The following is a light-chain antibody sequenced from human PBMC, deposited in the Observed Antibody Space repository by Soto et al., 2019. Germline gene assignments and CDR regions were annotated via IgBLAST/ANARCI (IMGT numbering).Light chain of an antibody. CDR1: NIGARS. CDR3: QVRDSRSDQEI. CDR2: DGS. J-gene: IGLJ2*01. Sequence: SYELTQPPSVSMAPGQTARLTCGGNNIGARSVHWYHQRPGQAPVLVVYDGSVRPSGIPGRFSGSNSGNTATLTIKWVEAGDEGDYYCQVRDSRSDQEIFGGGTKLTVL. V-gene: IGLV3-21*02.